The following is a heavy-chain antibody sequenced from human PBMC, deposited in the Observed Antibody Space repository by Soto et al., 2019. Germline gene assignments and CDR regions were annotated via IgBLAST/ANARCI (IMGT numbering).Heavy chain of an antibody. CDR2: IRSKAYGGTT. Sequence: GGSLRLSCTASGFTFGDYAMSWFRQAPGKGLEWVGFIRSKAYGGTTEYAASVKGRFTISRDDSKSIAYLQMNSLKTEDTAVYYCTRARPYGDYPESGWDWFDPWGQGTLVTVSS. CDR1: GFTFGDYA. D-gene: IGHD4-17*01. CDR3: TRARPYGDYPESGWDWFDP. J-gene: IGHJ5*02. V-gene: IGHV3-49*03.